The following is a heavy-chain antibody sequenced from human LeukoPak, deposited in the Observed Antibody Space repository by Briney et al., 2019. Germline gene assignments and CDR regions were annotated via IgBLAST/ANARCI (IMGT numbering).Heavy chain of an antibody. CDR2: LNYDGSTR. D-gene: IGHD3-22*01. CDR1: GFTFSSFY. CDR3: AKEGLRYDSSGYPYFDY. V-gene: IGHV3-74*01. Sequence: PGGSLRLSCAASGFTFSSFYMNWVRQAPGKGLVWLSRLNYDGSTRSYADSVKGRFTISRDNAKNTLYLQMNSLRAEDTALYYCAKEGLRYDSSGYPYFDYWGQGTLVTVSS. J-gene: IGHJ4*02.